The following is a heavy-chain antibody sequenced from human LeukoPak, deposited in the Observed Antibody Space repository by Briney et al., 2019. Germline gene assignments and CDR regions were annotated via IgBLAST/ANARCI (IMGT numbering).Heavy chain of an antibody. D-gene: IGHD1-26*01. CDR3: AKDWGAGEGAFDI. CDR2: ISGSGGST. V-gene: IGHV3-23*01. CDR1: GFTFSSYA. J-gene: IGHJ3*02. Sequence: GGSLRLSCAASGFTFSSYAMSWVRQSPGKGLEWVPVISGSGGSTYDADSVKGRFTMSRDNSKNTLYLQMNSLRAEDTAVYYCAKDWGAGEGAFDIWGRGTMVTVSS.